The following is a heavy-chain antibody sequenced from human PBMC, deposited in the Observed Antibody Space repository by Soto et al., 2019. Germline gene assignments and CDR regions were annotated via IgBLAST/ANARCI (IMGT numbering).Heavy chain of an antibody. CDR2: ISPNGDTT. V-gene: IGHV3-23*01. Sequence: EVQVLESGGNLVQPGESLRLSCAASGFTFRNYAMTWVRQAPGKGLEWVSVISPNGDTTYYADSVKGRFTISRDNSKNTLYLQMNSLRAEDTALYYCAQTQYDFLQWGQGTLVTVSS. J-gene: IGHJ4*02. D-gene: IGHD3-3*01. CDR3: AQTQYDFLQ. CDR1: GFTFRNYA.